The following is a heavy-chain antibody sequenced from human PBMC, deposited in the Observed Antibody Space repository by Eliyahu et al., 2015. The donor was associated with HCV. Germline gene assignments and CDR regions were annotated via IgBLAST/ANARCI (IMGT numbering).Heavy chain of an antibody. J-gene: IGHJ6*02. CDR2: IKEDGSEK. V-gene: IGHV3-7*04. CDR1: GFTFRXYR. CDR3: ARYSGSYEQYYKYGLDV. D-gene: IGHD1-26*01. Sequence: EVQVVESGGGLVQPGGSLRLSCAASGFTFRXYRMSWVRQAPGKGXEWVGSIKEDGSEKKYVDSVKGRFTISRDNAKNSLFLQMNSLRAEDTAVYYCARYSGSYEQYYKYGLDVWGLGTTVTVAS.